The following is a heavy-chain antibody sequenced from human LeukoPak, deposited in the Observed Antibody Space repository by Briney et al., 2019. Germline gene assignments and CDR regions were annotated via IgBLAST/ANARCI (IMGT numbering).Heavy chain of an antibody. J-gene: IGHJ4*02. CDR3: ASESYYYDSSGY. CDR1: GGSISSGGYY. Sequence: SETLSLTCTVSGGSISSGGYYWSWIRQPPGKGLEWIGSIYYSGSTYYNPSLKSRVTISVDTSKNQFSLKLSSVTAADTAVYYCASESYYYDSSGYWGQGTLVTVSS. V-gene: IGHV4-39*07. CDR2: IYYSGST. D-gene: IGHD3-22*01.